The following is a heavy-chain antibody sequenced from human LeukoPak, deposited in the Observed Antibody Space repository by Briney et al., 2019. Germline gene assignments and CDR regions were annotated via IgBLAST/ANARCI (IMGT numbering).Heavy chain of an antibody. CDR1: GFTFSNAW. J-gene: IGHJ4*02. V-gene: IGHV3-15*01. CDR2: IKSKTDGGTT. Sequence: PGGSLRLSCAASGFTFSNAWMSWVRQAPGKGLEWVGRIKSKTDGGTTGYAAPVKGRFTISRDDSKNTLYLQMNSLKTEDTAVYYCTADYYYDSRGFFDYWGQGTLVTVSS. CDR3: TADYYYDSRGFFDY. D-gene: IGHD3-22*01.